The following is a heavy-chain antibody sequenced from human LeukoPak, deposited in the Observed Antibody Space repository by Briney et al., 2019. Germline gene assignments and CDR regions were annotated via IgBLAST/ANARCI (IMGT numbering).Heavy chain of an antibody. V-gene: IGHV3-NL1*01. J-gene: IGHJ4*02. D-gene: IGHD4-11*01. CDR2: MYSSGGT. CDR3: ARDDYLSF. CDR1: GLTFTFSTSG. Sequence: GGSLRLSCAASGLTFTFSTSGIHWVRQAPGKGLEWVSVMYSSGGTYFADSVKGRFTVSRDNSKNTLYLQMNSLRAEDTAVYYCARDDYLSFWGQGTLVTVSS.